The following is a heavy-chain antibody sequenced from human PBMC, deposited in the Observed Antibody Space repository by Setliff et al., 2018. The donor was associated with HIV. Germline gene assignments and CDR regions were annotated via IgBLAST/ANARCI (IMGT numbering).Heavy chain of an antibody. D-gene: IGHD2-15*01. V-gene: IGHV3-53*01. CDR3: ARVVVAATTWYFDL. Sequence: GGSLRLSCAASGFTVSSNYMSWVRLAPGKGLEWVSVIFIGGSTYYADSVKGRFTISRDNSKNTLYLQMNSLRAEDTAVYYCARVVVAATTWYFDLWGRGTLVTVSS. J-gene: IGHJ2*01. CDR2: IFIGGST. CDR1: GFTVSSNY.